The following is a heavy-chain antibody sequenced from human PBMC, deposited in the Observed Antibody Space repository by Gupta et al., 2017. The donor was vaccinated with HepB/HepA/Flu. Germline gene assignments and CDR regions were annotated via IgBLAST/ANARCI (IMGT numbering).Heavy chain of an antibody. J-gene: IGHJ2*01. CDR1: GLTVSNSH. CDR2: IYNDGST. Sequence: EVQLVESGGGLVQPGGSLRLPCAATGLTVSNSHLTWVRQAPGKGLEWVSVIYNDGSTYYAGSMKGRFTISRDNSKNLLYLQVNSLRAEDTAVYYCAREPPGMRYFDLWGRGTLVTVSS. CDR3: AREPPGMRYFDL. V-gene: IGHV3-66*01.